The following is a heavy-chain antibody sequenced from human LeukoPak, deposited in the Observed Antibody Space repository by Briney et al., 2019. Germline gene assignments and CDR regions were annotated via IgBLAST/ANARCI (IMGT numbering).Heavy chain of an antibody. V-gene: IGHV3-15*01. D-gene: IGHD3-3*01. CDR1: GFTFSNAW. Sequence: GGSLRLSCAASGFTFSNAWMSWVRQAPGKGLEWVGRIKSKTDGGTTDYAAPVKGRFTISRDDSKDTLYLQMNSLKTEDTAVYYCTTDLIFGVVTGVRFDYWGQGTLVTVSS. CDR3: TTDLIFGVVTGVRFDY. J-gene: IGHJ4*02. CDR2: IKSKTDGGTT.